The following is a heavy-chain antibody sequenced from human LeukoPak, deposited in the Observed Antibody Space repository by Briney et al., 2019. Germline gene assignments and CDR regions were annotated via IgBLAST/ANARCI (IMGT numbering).Heavy chain of an antibody. CDR3: ASAEGSGSSFDY. D-gene: IGHD3-10*01. CDR1: GFPFRSFS. V-gene: IGHV3-21*01. J-gene: IGHJ4*02. CDR2: ISSSSTYI. Sequence: GGSLRLSCVASGFPFRSFSMNWGRQAPGKGLEWVSSISSSSTYIYYADSVKGRFTISRDNAKNSLYLQMNSLRVEDTAVYYCASAEGSGSSFDYWGQGTLVTVSS.